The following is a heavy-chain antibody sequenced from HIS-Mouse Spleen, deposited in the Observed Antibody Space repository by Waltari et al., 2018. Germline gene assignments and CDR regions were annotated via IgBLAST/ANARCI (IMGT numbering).Heavy chain of an antibody. CDR1: GGSISSYY. Sequence: QVQLQESGPGLVKPSETLSLTCTVSGGSISSYYWSWIRQPPGKGLEWIGYIYYSGSTNYNPSLKSRVTISVDTSKNQFSLKLSSVTAADTAVYYCARVAGGVVAATLDYWGQGTLVTVSS. J-gene: IGHJ4*02. V-gene: IGHV4-59*08. D-gene: IGHD2-15*01. CDR2: IYYSGST. CDR3: ARVAGGVVAATLDY.